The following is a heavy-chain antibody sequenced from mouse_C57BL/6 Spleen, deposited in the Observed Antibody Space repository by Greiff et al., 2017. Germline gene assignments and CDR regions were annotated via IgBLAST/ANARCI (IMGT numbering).Heavy chain of an antibody. V-gene: IGHV1-15*01. CDR1: GYTFTDYE. CDR3: TRSPTAQATSFAY. D-gene: IGHD3-2*02. J-gene: IGHJ3*01. CDR2: IDPETGGT. Sequence: VQLQQSGAELVRPGASVTLSCKASGYTFTDYEMHWVKQTPVHGLEWIGAIDPETGGTAYNQKFKGKAILTADKSSSTAYMELRSLTSEDSAVYCCTRSPTAQATSFAYWGQGTLVTVSA.